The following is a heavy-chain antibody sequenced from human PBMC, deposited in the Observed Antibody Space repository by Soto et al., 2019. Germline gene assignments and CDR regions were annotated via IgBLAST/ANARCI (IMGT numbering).Heavy chain of an antibody. CDR2: ISETSRAT. CDR1: GFTAGTYA. D-gene: IGHD6-6*01. V-gene: IGHV3-23*01. Sequence: DVQLLESGGRLVQPGGSLTVSCAASGFTAGTYAITWVRQAPGKGLEWVSAISETSRATYYADSVRGRFIISRDISKNTVYLQMNSLRAEDTAIYYCAKDHVTVTPQYSSLSAVWGQWTMVTVSS. J-gene: IGHJ3*01. CDR3: AKDHVTVTPQYSSLSAV.